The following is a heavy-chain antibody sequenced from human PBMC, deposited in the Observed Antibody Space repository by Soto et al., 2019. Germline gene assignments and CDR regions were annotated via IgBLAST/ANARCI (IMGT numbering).Heavy chain of an antibody. CDR1: GASINNNNNF. CDR2: IYYAGGT. Sequence: SETLSLTCTVSGASINNNNNFWAWIRQPPGKGLEWIGSIYYAGGTYYNPSLKSRVTISVDTSKNQFSLRLNSVTAADTAVYYCARVGSSSTRNYYYYMDVWGKGTTVTVSS. CDR3: ARVGSSSTRNYYYYMDV. D-gene: IGHD6-6*01. V-gene: IGHV4-39*01. J-gene: IGHJ6*03.